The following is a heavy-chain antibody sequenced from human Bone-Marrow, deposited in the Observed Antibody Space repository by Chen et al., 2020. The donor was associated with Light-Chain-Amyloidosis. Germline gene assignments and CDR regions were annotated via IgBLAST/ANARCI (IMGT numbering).Heavy chain of an antibody. V-gene: IGHV3-48*03. CDR3: ASLHDDNTYHLPFDY. Sequence: EVQLVESGGGLVQPGGSLRLSCAASGFTFDNYEMNWVRQVPGGGLEWVSYISSDSRSIYYADSVKGRFTISRDNARNSLYLQMNSLRAEDTAVYYCASLHDDNTYHLPFDYWGQGTLVTVSS. D-gene: IGHD1-1*01. J-gene: IGHJ4*02. CDR2: ISSDSRSI. CDR1: GFTFDNYE.